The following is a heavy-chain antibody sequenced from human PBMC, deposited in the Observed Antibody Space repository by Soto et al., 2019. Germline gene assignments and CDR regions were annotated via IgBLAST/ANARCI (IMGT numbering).Heavy chain of an antibody. CDR1: GFTFSSYW. Sequence: PGGSLRLYCAASGFTFSSYWMSWVRQAPGKGLEWVANIKQDGSEKYYVDSVKGRFTISRDNAKNSLYLQMNSLRAADTAVYYCARGEYYDFFGYYYGMDVWGQGTTVTVSS. V-gene: IGHV3-7*04. D-gene: IGHD3-3*01. CDR3: ARGEYYDFFGYYYGMDV. J-gene: IGHJ6*02. CDR2: IKQDGSEK.